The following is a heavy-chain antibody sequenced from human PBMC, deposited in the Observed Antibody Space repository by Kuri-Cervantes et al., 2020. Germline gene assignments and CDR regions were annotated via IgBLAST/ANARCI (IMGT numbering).Heavy chain of an antibody. CDR2: IYYTGST. CDR1: GGSISGYY. D-gene: IGHD4/OR15-4a*01. V-gene: IGHV4-59*01. J-gene: IGHJ4*02. CDR3: SRETPGAGHFDY. Sequence: ESLKISCTVSGGSISGYYWNWIRQSPGKGLEWIGLIYYTGSTNYNPSLRSRVIISVDTSKNHFSLNLNSVTAADTAVYYCSRETPGAGHFDYRGQGTLVTVSS.